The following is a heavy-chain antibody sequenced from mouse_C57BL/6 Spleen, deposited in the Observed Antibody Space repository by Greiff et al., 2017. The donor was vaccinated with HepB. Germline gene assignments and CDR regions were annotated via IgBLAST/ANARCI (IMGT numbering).Heavy chain of an antibody. CDR3: ATLKPYFDV. CDR1: GFTFSDYG. Sequence: EVKVEESGGGLVKPGGSLKLSCAASGFTFSDYGMHWVRQAPEKGLEWVAYISSGSSTIYYADTVKGRFTISRDNAKNTLFLQMTSLRSEDTAMYYCATLKPYFDVWGTGTTVTVSS. V-gene: IGHV5-17*01. D-gene: IGHD1-3*01. J-gene: IGHJ1*03. CDR2: ISSGSSTI.